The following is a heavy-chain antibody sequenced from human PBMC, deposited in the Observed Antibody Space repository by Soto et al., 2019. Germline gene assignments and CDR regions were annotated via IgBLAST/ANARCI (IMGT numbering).Heavy chain of an antibody. V-gene: IGHV1-69*12. CDR1: GGTFSTDA. Sequence: QVQLVQSGAEVKKPGSSVKVSCKASGGTFSTDAINWVRQAPGQGPEWMGGILPIFGTADYVQKFQGRVTITADVSTTTAYMELSSLRSEDTAVYYCARGHDYGGNSDAFDIWGQGTMVTVSS. CDR2: ILPIFGTA. J-gene: IGHJ3*02. D-gene: IGHD2-21*02. CDR3: ARGHDYGGNSDAFDI.